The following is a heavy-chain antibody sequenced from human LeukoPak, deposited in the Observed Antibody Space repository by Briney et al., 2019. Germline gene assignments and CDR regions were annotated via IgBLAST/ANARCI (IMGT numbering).Heavy chain of an antibody. CDR3: ARDGAVAGPGYFDY. D-gene: IGHD6-19*01. Sequence: GGSLRLSCAASGFTFSTYEMNWVRRAPGKGLEWVSYISSSGSTIYYADSVRGRFTISRDSAKNSLYLQMNSLRAEDTAVYYCARDGAVAGPGYFDYWGQGTLVTVSS. CDR1: GFTFSTYE. J-gene: IGHJ4*02. CDR2: ISSSGSTI. V-gene: IGHV3-48*03.